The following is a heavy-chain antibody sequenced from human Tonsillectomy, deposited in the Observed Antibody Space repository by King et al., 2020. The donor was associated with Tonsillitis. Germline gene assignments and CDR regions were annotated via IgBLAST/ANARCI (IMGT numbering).Heavy chain of an antibody. V-gene: IGHV3-30-3*01. CDR3: AIGSGSSVYNPLDY. J-gene: IGHJ4*02. Sequence: VQLVESGGGVVQPGRSLRLSCAASGFTFSDYAMHWVRQAPGKGLEWVAVISYDGSNKYYADSVKGRFTISRDNSKNTLYLQMNSLRAEDTAVHYCAIGSGSSVYNPLDYWGQGTLVTVSS. CDR2: ISYDGSNK. CDR1: GFTFSDYA. D-gene: IGHD3-22*01.